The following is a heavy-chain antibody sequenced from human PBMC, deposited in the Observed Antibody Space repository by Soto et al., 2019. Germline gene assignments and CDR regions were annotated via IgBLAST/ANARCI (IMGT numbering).Heavy chain of an antibody. CDR1: GGTFSSYT. CDR2: IIPILGIA. Sequence: QVQLVQSGAEVKKPGSSVKVSCKASGGTFSSYTISWVRQAPGQGLEWMGRIIPILGIANYAQKFQGRVTIPADKSTSTAYMELSSLRSEDTAVYYCASPRVAVAGTDAFDIWGQGTMVTVSS. V-gene: IGHV1-69*02. CDR3: ASPRVAVAGTDAFDI. J-gene: IGHJ3*02. D-gene: IGHD6-19*01.